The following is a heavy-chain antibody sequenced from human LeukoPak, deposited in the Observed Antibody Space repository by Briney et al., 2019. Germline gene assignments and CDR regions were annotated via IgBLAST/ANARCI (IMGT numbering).Heavy chain of an antibody. CDR2: IYTSGST. CDR3: ATSIVVVPAAINSAAFDI. V-gene: IGHV4-4*09. CDR1: GGSISSYY. Sequence: SETLSLTCTVSGGSISSYYWSWIRQPPGKGLEWIGYIYTSGSTNYNPSFKSRVTISVDTSKNQFSLKLSSVTAADTAVYYCATSIVVVPAAINSAAFDIWGQGTMVTVSS. D-gene: IGHD2-2*01. J-gene: IGHJ3*02.